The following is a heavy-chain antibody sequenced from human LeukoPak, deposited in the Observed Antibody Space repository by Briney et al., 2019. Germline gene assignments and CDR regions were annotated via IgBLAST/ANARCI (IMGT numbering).Heavy chain of an antibody. CDR3: ARGRDPYYYYYYMDV. J-gene: IGHJ6*03. Sequence: GGSLRLSCAASGFTFSSYAMHWVRQAPGKGLEYVSAISSNGGSTYYANSVKGRFTISRDNSKNTLYLQMGSLRAEDMAVYYCARGRDPYYYYYYMDVWGKGTTVTVSS. CDR1: GFTFSSYA. V-gene: IGHV3-64*01. CDR2: ISSNGGST.